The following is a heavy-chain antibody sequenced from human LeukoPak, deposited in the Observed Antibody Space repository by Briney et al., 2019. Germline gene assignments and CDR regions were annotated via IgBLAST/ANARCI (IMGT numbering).Heavy chain of an antibody. D-gene: IGHD2-8*01. CDR3: ARAPVLYHFDY. CDR2: IQYSGRI. V-gene: IGHV4-59*01. CDR1: GGSISSYF. J-gene: IGHJ4*02. Sequence: SETLSLTCTVSGGSISSYFWSWIRQPPGKGLEWIGYIQYSGRIDYNPSLKSRVTISVDTSKNQFPLKVSSVTAADTAVYYCARAPVLYHFDYWGQGTLVTVSS.